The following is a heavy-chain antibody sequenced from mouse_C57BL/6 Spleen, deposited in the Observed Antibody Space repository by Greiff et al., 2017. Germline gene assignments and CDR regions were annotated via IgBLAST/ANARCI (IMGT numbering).Heavy chain of an antibody. D-gene: IGHD1-3*01. CDR2: INPNNGGT. Sequence: EVQLQQSGPELVKPGASVKIPCKASGYTFTDYNMDWVKQSHGKSLEWIGDINPNNGGTIYNQKFKGKATLTVDKSSSTAYMELRSLTSEDTAVYYCARRTNSAWFAYWGQGPLVTVSA. J-gene: IGHJ3*01. CDR1: GYTFTDYN. CDR3: ARRTNSAWFAY. V-gene: IGHV1-18*01.